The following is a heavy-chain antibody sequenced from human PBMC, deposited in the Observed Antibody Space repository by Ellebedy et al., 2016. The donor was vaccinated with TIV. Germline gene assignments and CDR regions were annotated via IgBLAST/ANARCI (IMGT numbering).Heavy chain of an antibody. D-gene: IGHD6-13*01. CDR2: ISNSGDTT. V-gene: IGHV3-23*01. CDR3: AKLAGSSSWYAEY. CDR1: GFTFSCCA. Sequence: PGGSLRLSCAASGFTFSCCAMSWVRQAPGKGLEWVSVISNSGDTTYADSVRGRFTISRDNSINTLYLQMNSLRADDTAIYYCAKLAGSSSWYAEYWGQGTLVTVSS. J-gene: IGHJ4*02.